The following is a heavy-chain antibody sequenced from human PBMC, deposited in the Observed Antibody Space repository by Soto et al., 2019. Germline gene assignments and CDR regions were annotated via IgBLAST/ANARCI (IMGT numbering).Heavy chain of an antibody. CDR2: INHNGST. J-gene: IGHJ4*02. CDR3: ARGGPTGIDY. Sequence: SETLSLTCAVYGGSFSGYYWSWIRQPPGKGLEWIGEINHNGSTNYNPSLKSRVTISVDTSKNQFSLKLSSVTAADTAVYYCARGGPTGIDYWGQGTLVTVSS. D-gene: IGHD3-10*01. V-gene: IGHV4-34*01. CDR1: GGSFSGYY.